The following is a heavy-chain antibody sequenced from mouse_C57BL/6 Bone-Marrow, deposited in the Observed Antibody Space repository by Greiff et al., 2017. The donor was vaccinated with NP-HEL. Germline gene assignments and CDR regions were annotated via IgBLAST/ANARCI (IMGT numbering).Heavy chain of an antibody. Sequence: QVQLQQPGAELVKPGASVKLSCKASGYTFTSYWMHWVKQRPGQGLEWIGMIHPNSGSTNYNEKFKSKATLTVDKSSSTAYMQLSSLTSEDSAVYYCARQGRVRYGAMDYWGQGTSVTVSS. D-gene: IGHD1-1*01. CDR2: IHPNSGST. J-gene: IGHJ4*01. CDR1: GYTFTSYW. CDR3: ARQGRVRYGAMDY. V-gene: IGHV1-64*01.